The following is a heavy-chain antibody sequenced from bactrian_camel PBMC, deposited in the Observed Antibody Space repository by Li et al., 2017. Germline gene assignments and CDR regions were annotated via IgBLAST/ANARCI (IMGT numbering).Heavy chain of an antibody. J-gene: IGHJ4*01. CDR3: AKGRPRLGLVAADLD. Sequence: HVQLVESGGGSVQAGGSLRLSCAASGYFYSMAWFRQVPDKEREGVAAIEDDVDTIYVDFVQGRFTISRDNAKNTLYLQLDSLSTEDTATYYCAKGRPRLGLVAADLDRGQGTQVTVS. V-gene: IGHV3S53*01. CDR2: IEDDVDT. D-gene: IGHD7*01. CDR1: GYFYSM.